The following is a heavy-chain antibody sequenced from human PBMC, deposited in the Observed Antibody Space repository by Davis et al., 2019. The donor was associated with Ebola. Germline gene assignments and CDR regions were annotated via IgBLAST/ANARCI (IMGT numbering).Heavy chain of an antibody. J-gene: IGHJ6*02. CDR2: IYYSGST. CDR1: GGSISSSNYY. Sequence: PSETLSLTCTVSGGSISSSNYYWGWIRQPPGKGLEWIGNIYYSGSTSYIPSLKSRVTISVDTSKNQFSLKLSSVTAADTAVYYCARTDYYYYGMDVWGQGTTVTVSS. V-gene: IGHV4-39*07. CDR3: ARTDYYYYGMDV.